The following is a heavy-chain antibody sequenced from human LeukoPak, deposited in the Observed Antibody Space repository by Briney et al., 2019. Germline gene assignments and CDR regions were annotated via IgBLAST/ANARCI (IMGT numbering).Heavy chain of an antibody. CDR3: ARHVGGYSSSWYFDY. Sequence: SETLSLTCTVSGGSISGYYWTWIRQPPGKGLEWIGYIYHSGSTTYNPSLKSRVTTSVDMSKNQFYLKLTSVTAADAAVYYCARHVGGYSSSWYFDYWGQGTLVTVSS. J-gene: IGHJ4*02. D-gene: IGHD6-13*01. V-gene: IGHV4-59*01. CDR2: IYHSGST. CDR1: GGSISGYY.